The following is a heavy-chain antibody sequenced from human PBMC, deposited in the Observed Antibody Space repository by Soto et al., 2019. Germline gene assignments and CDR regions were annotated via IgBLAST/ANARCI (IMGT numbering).Heavy chain of an antibody. CDR3: AKTPSTYYYDSSGYYYFDY. D-gene: IGHD3-22*01. CDR1: GFTFSSYA. CDR2: ISGSGGST. Sequence: GGSLRLSYAASGFTFSSYAMSWVCQAPGKGLEWVSAISGSGGSTYYADSVKGRFTISRDNSKNTLYLQMNSLRAEDTAVYYCAKTPSTYYYDSSGYYYFDYWGQGTLVTVSS. V-gene: IGHV3-23*01. J-gene: IGHJ4*02.